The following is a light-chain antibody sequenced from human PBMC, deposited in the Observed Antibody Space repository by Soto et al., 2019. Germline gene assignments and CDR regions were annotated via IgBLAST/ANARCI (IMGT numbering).Light chain of an antibody. J-gene: IGLJ2*01. CDR1: SSDVGGYNY. V-gene: IGLV2-8*01. CDR3: SSYAGSNKGV. CDR2: EVS. Sequence: QSALTQPPSASGSPGQSVTISCTGTSSDVGGYNYVSWYQQHPGKAPKLMIYEVSKRPSGVPDRFSGSKSGNTASLTVSGLQAEYEPDYYCSSYAGSNKGVFGGGTKLTVL.